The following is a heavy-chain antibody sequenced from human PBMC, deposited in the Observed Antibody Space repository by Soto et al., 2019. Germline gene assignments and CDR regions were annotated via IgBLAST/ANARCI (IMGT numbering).Heavy chain of an antibody. CDR2: ISTSGRTI. J-gene: IGHJ5*02. CDR1: GFTFSSYE. V-gene: IGHV3-48*03. CDR3: ARQPAHVYEASPKWFDP. Sequence: EVLLVESGGGLVQPGGSLRLSCTASGFTFSSYEMNWVRQAPGKGLEWISYISTSGRTIFDAGSVKGRFTISRDNTRNTLFLQMDSLRPEDTAVYYCARQPAHVYEASPKWFDPWGPGTLVIVSS. D-gene: IGHD3-16*01.